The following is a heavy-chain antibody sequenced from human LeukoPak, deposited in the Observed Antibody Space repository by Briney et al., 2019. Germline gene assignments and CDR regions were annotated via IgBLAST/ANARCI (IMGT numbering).Heavy chain of an antibody. D-gene: IGHD5-12*01. V-gene: IGHV1-3*01. CDR2: INAGNDNT. CDR3: ASSRGYDVGGYFDY. Sequence: ASVQVSCMATGYTFTTYIIHWVRQPPGRRLEGVGWINAGNDNTKYSQKYQDRVTITRDISASTDYMELSSLRSEDTAMYYCASSRGYDVGGYFDYWGQGTLVTVSS. J-gene: IGHJ4*02. CDR1: GYTFTTYI.